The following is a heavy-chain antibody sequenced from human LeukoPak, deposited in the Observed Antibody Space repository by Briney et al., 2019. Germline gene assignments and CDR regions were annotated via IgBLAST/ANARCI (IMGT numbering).Heavy chain of an antibody. CDR3: VKDLGSGADGSRFDP. CDR2: MIWNSDSR. Sequence: PGGSLRLSCAASGFKFDDKAMHWVRQSPGKGLEWVSSMIWNSDSRGYAESVKGRFTISSDKAKNSLTLQMNSLRPEDTAFYFCVKDLGSGADGSRFDPWGQGTLVTVS. CDR1: GFKFDDKA. D-gene: IGHD2-15*01. J-gene: IGHJ5*02. V-gene: IGHV3-9*01.